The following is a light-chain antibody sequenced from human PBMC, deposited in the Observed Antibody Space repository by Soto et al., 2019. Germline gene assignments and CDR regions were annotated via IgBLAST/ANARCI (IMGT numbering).Light chain of an antibody. Sequence: QSVLTQPPSVSAAPGQKVTISCSGSSSNIGINYVSWYQQLPGTAPKLLIYDNDKRPSGIPDRFSGSKSGTSATLGITGLQTGDEADYYCGSWDSSLTAGLIGGGTKVTVL. CDR1: SSNIGINY. CDR2: DND. CDR3: GSWDSSLTAGL. J-gene: IGLJ2*01. V-gene: IGLV1-51*01.